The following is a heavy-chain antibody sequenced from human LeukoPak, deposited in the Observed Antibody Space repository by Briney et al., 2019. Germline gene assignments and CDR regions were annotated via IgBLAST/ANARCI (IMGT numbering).Heavy chain of an antibody. J-gene: IGHJ4*02. CDR2: IYYSGST. CDR1: GGSFSSYY. V-gene: IGHV4-59*08. D-gene: IGHD5-18*01. Sequence: SETLSLTCAVYGGSFSSYYWSWIRQPPGKGLEWIGYIYYSGSTNYNPSLKSRVTISVDTSKNQFSLKLSSVTAADTAVYYCARRGYSYGYPFDYWGQGTLVTVSS. CDR3: ARRGYSYGYPFDY.